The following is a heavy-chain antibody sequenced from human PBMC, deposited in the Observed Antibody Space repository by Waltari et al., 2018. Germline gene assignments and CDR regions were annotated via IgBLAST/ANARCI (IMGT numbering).Heavy chain of an antibody. V-gene: IGHV4-39*07. CDR2: IYYSGST. CDR1: GGSISSSSYY. J-gene: IGHJ5*02. CDR3: ASGYCGGDCYIFGWFDP. D-gene: IGHD2-21*01. Sequence: QLQLQESGPGLVKPSETLSLTCTVSGGSISSSSYYWGWIRQPPGKGLEWIGSIYYSGSTYYNPSLKSRVTISVDTSKNQFSLKLSSVTAADTAVYYCASGYCGGDCYIFGWFDPWGQGTLVTVSS.